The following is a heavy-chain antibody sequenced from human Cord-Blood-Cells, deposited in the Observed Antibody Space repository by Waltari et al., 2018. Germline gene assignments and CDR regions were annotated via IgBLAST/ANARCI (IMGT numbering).Heavy chain of an antibody. CDR2: INPNGST. V-gene: IGHV4-34*01. CDR3: ARGWGIGSSWDWGAEYGQH. CDR1: GGSFSGYY. D-gene: IGHD6-13*01. J-gene: IGHJ1*01. Sequence: VQLQQWGAGLLKPSETLSLTCAAYGGSFSGYYWSWIRQPPGKGLEWIGEINPNGSTNYNPSLKSRFTISVDTSKNQFSLNLSSGTATDTAVYYCARGWGIGSSWDWGAEYGQHWRQGTLVTVSS.